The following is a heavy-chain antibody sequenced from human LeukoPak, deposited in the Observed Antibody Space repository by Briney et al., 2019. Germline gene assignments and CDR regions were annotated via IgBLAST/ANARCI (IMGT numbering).Heavy chain of an antibody. CDR2: ISAYNGNT. CDR3: ARDPYCSSTSCSYSDY. D-gene: IGHD2-2*01. J-gene: IGHJ4*02. Sequence: GASVKVSCKASGYTFTSYGISWIRQAPGQGLEWMGWISAYNGNTNYAQKLQGRVTMTTDTSTSTAYMELRSLRSDDTAVYYCARDPYCSSTSCSYSDYWGQGTLVTVSS. CDR1: GYTFTSYG. V-gene: IGHV1-18*01.